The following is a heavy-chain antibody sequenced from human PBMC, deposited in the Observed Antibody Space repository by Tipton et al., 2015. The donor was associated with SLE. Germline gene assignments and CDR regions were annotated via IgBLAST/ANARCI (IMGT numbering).Heavy chain of an antibody. CDR1: GFTFSSYS. J-gene: IGHJ5*02. D-gene: IGHD3-10*01. CDR2: ISSSSSYI. Sequence: SLRLSCAASGFTFSSYSMNWVRQAPGKGLEWVSSISSSSSYIYYADSVKGRFTISRDNAKNSLYLQMNSLRAEDTAVYYCARVTELLWFGEARGWFDPWGQGTLVTVSS. CDR3: ARVTELLWFGEARGWFDP. V-gene: IGHV3-21*04.